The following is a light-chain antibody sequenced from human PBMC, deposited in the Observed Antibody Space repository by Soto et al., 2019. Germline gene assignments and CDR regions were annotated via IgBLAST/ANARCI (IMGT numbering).Light chain of an antibody. Sequence: EIVMTQSPATLSVSPGERATLSCRASQSVSTNLVWYQQKPGQAPRLLIYDASNRATGIPARFSGRGFGTDFTLTISRLEPEDFAVYYCQHSGDFRWTFGLGTKVDIK. CDR1: QSVSTN. J-gene: IGKJ1*01. CDR2: DAS. V-gene: IGKV3D-15*01. CDR3: QHSGDFRWT.